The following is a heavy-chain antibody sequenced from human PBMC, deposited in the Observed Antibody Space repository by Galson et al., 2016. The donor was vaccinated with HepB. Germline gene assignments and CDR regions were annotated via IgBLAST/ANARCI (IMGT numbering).Heavy chain of an antibody. CDR2: VSGDGDAA. CDR3: ARGRTTSCNSAFDI. CDR1: GFIFSNHA. J-gene: IGHJ3*02. D-gene: IGHD2-2*02. Sequence: SLRLSCAASGFIFSNHAMMWVRQAPGKGLEYVSSVSGDGDAAYYADSVKGRSTISRDNSKNTLYLQVNSLRVEDTAIYYCARGRTTSCNSAFDIWGQGTMVTVSS. V-gene: IGHV3-64*04.